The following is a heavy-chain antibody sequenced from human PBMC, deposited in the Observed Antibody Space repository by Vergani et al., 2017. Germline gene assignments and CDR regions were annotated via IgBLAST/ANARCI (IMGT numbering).Heavy chain of an antibody. CDR2: IIPMFGIA. Sequence: QVQLVQSGAEVRKPGSSVKVSCKASGGSFSNYAISWVRQAPGQGLEWMGGIIPMFGIAHYAQKFQGRVTITADKSTSTGYMELSSLRSEDTAVYYCARDRTRITMVRGVIMVGGGYYGMDVWGQGTTVTVSS. D-gene: IGHD3-10*01. V-gene: IGHV1-69*17. CDR3: ARDRTRITMVRGVIMVGGGYYGMDV. CDR1: GGSFSNYA. J-gene: IGHJ6*02.